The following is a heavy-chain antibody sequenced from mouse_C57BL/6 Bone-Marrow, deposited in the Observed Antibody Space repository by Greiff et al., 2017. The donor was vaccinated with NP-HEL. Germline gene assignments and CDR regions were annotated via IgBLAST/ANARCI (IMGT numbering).Heavy chain of an antibody. CDR3: AREDYYGSSGAY. Sequence: VQLQQPGAELVMPGASVKLSCKASGYTFTSYWMHWVKQRPGQGLEWIGEIDPSDSYTNYNQKFKGKSTLTVDKSSSTAYMQLSSLTSEDSAVYYCAREDYYGSSGAYWGQGTTLTVSS. CDR1: GYTFTSYW. J-gene: IGHJ2*01. CDR2: IDPSDSYT. D-gene: IGHD1-1*01. V-gene: IGHV1-69*01.